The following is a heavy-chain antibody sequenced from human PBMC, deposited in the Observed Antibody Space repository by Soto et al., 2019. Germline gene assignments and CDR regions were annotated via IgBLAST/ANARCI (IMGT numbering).Heavy chain of an antibody. J-gene: IGHJ4*02. CDR3: ARPPLPGYSIHFNS. V-gene: IGHV5-51*01. CDR1: GYIFIDYW. Sequence: GESLKISCKASGYIFIDYWIGWVRQMPGKGLEWMGIVYPRDSDTRYSPSFQGQVTISADRSTGTAFLQWRSLKASDTALYYCARPPLPGYSIHFNSWGQGTLVTAPQ. D-gene: IGHD2-15*01. CDR2: VYPRDSDT.